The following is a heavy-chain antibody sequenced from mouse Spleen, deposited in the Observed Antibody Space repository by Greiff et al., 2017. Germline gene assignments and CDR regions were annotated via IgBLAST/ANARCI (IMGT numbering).Heavy chain of an antibody. CDR3: ASEGGQLGLRDWFAY. CDR2: IYPGSGST. D-gene: IGHD3-2*01. J-gene: IGHJ3*01. CDR1: GYTFTSYW. V-gene: IGHV1-55*01. Sequence: VQLQQPGAELVKPGASVKMSCKASGYTFTSYWITWVKQRPGQGLEWIGDIYPGSGSTNYNEKFKSKATLTVDTSSSTAYMQLSSLTSEDSAVYYCASEGGQLGLRDWFAYWGQGTLVTVSA.